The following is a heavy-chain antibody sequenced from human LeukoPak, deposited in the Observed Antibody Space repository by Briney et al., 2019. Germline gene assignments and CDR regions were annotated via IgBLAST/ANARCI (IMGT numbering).Heavy chain of an antibody. CDR1: GFTFSDYY. Sequence: GGSLRRYCAASGFTFSDYYISWIRQAPGKGLEWVSYISSSGSTIYYADSVKGRFTISRDNAKNSLYLQMNSLRAEDTAVYYCARYGANYYYYGMDVWGQGTTVTVSS. D-gene: IGHD3-10*01. V-gene: IGHV3-11*01. CDR2: ISSSGSTI. J-gene: IGHJ6*02. CDR3: ARYGANYYYYGMDV.